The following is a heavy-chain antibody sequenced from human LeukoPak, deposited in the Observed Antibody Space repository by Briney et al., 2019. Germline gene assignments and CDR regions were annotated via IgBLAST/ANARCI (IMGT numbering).Heavy chain of an antibody. CDR3: ASGAHYYDSSGYFYFQH. CDR2: ISSSGSTI. J-gene: IGHJ1*01. V-gene: IGHV3-48*03. Sequence: GGSLRLSCAASGFTFSSYEMNWVRQAPGKGLEWVSYISSSGSTIYYADSVKGRFTISRDNAKNSLYLQMNSLRAEDTAVYYCASGAHYYDSSGYFYFQHWGQGTLVTVSS. CDR1: GFTFSSYE. D-gene: IGHD3-22*01.